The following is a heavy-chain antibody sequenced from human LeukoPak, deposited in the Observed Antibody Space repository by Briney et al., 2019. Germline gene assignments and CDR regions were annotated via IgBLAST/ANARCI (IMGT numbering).Heavy chain of an antibody. CDR3: ASXYXXSGYYPF. Sequence: SQTLSLTCTVSGGSISSGGYYWSWIRQPPGKGLEWIGEINHSGSTNYNPSLKSRVTISGDTSKNQFSLKLSSVTAADTAVYYXASXYXXSGYYPFWGQGTLVTVSS. V-gene: IGHV4-30-2*01. CDR2: INHSGST. D-gene: IGHD3-22*01. J-gene: IGHJ4*02. CDR1: GGSISSGGYY.